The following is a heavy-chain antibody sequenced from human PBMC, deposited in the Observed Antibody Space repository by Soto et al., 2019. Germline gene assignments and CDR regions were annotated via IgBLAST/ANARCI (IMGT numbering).Heavy chain of an antibody. CDR2: IYYSGST. V-gene: IGHV4-39*01. D-gene: IGHD6-19*01. J-gene: IGHJ4*02. CDR3: ARLSSGWYRYFDY. CDR1: GGSISSSSYY. Sequence: QLQLQESGPGLVKPSETLSLTCTVSGGSISSSSYYWGWIRQPPGKGLEWIGSIYYSGSTYYNPSLKSRVTISVDTSKNQCSLKLSSVTAADTAVYYCARLSSGWYRYFDYWGQGTLVTVSS.